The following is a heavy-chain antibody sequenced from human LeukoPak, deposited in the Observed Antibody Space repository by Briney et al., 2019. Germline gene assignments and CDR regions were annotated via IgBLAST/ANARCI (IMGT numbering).Heavy chain of an antibody. Sequence: GGSLRLSCAASGFTFSSYAMSWVRQAPGKGLEWVSAISGSGGSTYYADSVKGRFTISRDNSKNTLYLQMSSLRAEDTAVYYCAKAGGSYNWNYEGAWFDPWGQGTLVTVSS. CDR2: ISGSGGST. CDR3: AKAGGSYNWNYEGAWFDP. J-gene: IGHJ5*02. D-gene: IGHD1-7*01. CDR1: GFTFSSYA. V-gene: IGHV3-23*01.